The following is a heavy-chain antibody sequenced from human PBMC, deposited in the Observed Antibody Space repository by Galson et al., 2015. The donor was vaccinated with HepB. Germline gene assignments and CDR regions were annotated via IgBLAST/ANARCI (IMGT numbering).Heavy chain of an antibody. V-gene: IGHV1-2*02. CDR2: INPNSGGT. Sequence: SVKVSCKASGYTFTGYYMHWVRQAPGQGLEWMGWINPNSGGTNYAQKFQGRVTMTRDTSISTAYMELSRLRSDDTAVYYCARDRRSYCSSTSCYYFDYWGQGTLVTVSS. D-gene: IGHD2-2*01. J-gene: IGHJ4*02. CDR1: GYTFTGYY. CDR3: ARDRRSYCSSTSCYYFDY.